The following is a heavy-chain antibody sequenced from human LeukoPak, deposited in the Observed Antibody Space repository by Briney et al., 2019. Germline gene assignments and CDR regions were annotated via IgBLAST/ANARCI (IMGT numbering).Heavy chain of an antibody. CDR1: GYTFTSYG. CDR2: LIPIYNAT. J-gene: IGHJ4*02. Sequence: GASVKVSCKASGYTFTSYGISWVRQAPGRGFEWVGGLIPIYNATTYAHTFEGRVSITTDESAKTAYMELRGLSSSDTAMYYCARSITIYGLVNSVPDYWGQGTLVTVSP. V-gene: IGHV1-69*05. D-gene: IGHD3-3*01. CDR3: ARSITIYGLVNSVPDY.